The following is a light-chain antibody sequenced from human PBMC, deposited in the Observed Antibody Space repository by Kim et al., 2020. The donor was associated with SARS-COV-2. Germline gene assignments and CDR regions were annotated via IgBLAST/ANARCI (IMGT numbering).Light chain of an antibody. CDR1: QSITNY. CDR2: AAS. V-gene: IGKV1-39*01. CDR3: QQSYRTPYT. J-gene: IGKJ2*01. Sequence: SASVGDRVTITCRASQSITNYLNWYQLKPGKAPKLLIYAASSLQSGVPSRFSRSGSGTEFTLTISSLQREDFATYYCQQSYRTPYTSGQGTKLEIK.